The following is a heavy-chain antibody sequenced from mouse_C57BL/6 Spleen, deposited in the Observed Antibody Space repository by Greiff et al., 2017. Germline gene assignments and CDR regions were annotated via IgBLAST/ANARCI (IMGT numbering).Heavy chain of an antibody. V-gene: IGHV1-64*01. J-gene: IGHJ2*01. Sequence: QVQLQQPGAELVKPGASVKLSCKASGYTFTSYWMHWVKQRPGQGLEWIGMIHPNSGSTNYNEKFTSKATLTVDKSSSTAYMQLSSLSSEDSAVYYCAPTCAVGYWGQGTTLTVSS. CDR2: IHPNSGST. D-gene: IGHD5-5*01. CDR1: GYTFTSYW. CDR3: APTCAVGY.